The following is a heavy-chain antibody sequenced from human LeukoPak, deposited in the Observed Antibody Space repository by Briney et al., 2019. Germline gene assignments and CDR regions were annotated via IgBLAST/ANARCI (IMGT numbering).Heavy chain of an antibody. CDR3: ARRVGAAPFDY. CDR1: GFSLSTSEVG. V-gene: IGHV2-5*02. J-gene: IGHJ4*02. D-gene: IGHD1-26*01. Sequence: SGPTLVKPTQTLTLTCTFSGFSLSTSEVGVGWIRQPPGKALDWLALIYWDDDERYSPSLKSRLTITKDTSKNQVVLTMTNMDPVDTGTYYCARRVGAAPFDYWGQGTLVTVPS. CDR2: IYWDDDE.